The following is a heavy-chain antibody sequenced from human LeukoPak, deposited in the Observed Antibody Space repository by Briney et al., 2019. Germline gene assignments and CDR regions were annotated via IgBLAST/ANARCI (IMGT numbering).Heavy chain of an antibody. CDR2: IYYSGST. Sequence: SETLSLTCTVSGGSISSSSYYWGWIRQPPGTGLEWIGSIYYSGSTYYNPSLKSRVTISVDTSKNQFSLKLSSVTAADTAVYYCAKFLLLDYGGNSLEYFQHWGQGTLVTVSS. D-gene: IGHD4-23*01. V-gene: IGHV4-39*01. J-gene: IGHJ1*01. CDR1: GGSISSSSYY. CDR3: AKFLLLDYGGNSLEYFQH.